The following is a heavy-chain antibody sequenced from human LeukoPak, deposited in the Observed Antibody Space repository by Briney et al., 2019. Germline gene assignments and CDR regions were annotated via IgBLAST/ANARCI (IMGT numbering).Heavy chain of an antibody. Sequence: GESLKISCKGSGYSINNYWIGWVRQMPGKGLEWMGIIYPADSDIRYSPSFQGQVTISADKSISTAYLQWSSLKASDTAMYYCARHRGWFDPWGQGTLVTVSS. CDR3: ARHRGWFDP. D-gene: IGHD3-10*01. CDR2: IYPADSDI. V-gene: IGHV5-51*01. CDR1: GYSINNYW. J-gene: IGHJ5*02.